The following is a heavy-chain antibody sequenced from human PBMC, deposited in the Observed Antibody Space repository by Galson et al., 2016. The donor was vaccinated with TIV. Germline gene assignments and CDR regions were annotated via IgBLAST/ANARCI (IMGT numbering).Heavy chain of an antibody. CDR2: MNPNSGNT. D-gene: IGHD4-17*01. CDR3: ARSGDYGDY. V-gene: IGHV1-8*02. CDR1: GYTFTSYD. J-gene: IGHJ4*02. Sequence: SVKVSCKASGYTFTSYDINWVRQATGQGLEWMGWMNPNSGNTGYAQKFRGRVTMTRNTPVRKDYMELSSLRYEDTVGYYCARSGDYGDYWGQGTLVTVSS.